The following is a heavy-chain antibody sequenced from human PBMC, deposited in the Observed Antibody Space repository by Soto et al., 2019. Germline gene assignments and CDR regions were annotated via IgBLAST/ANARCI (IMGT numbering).Heavy chain of an antibody. CDR2: ISYDGSNK. V-gene: IGHV3-30*18. CDR1: GFTFSSYG. D-gene: IGHD6-19*01. CDR3: AKDKHSSGHDY. J-gene: IGHJ4*02. Sequence: SGGSLRLSCAASGFTFSSYGMHWVRQAPGKGLEWVAVISYDGSNKYYADSVKGRFTISRDNSKNTLYLQMNSLRAEDTAVYYCAKDKHSSGHDYWGQGTLVTVSS.